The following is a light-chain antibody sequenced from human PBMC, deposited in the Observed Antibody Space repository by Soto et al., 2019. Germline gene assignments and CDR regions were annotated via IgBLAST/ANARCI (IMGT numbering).Light chain of an antibody. CDR3: QQYNKWPYT. CDR1: QSVGRN. Sequence: DIVMTQSPATLSVSPGETAALSCRAGQSVGRNFAWYQQKPGQAPRLLIYGASTRATDIPDRFRGSGSGTEFTLTISSLQSEDFAIYYCQQYNKWPYTFGQGTKLEIK. J-gene: IGKJ2*01. CDR2: GAS. V-gene: IGKV3-15*01.